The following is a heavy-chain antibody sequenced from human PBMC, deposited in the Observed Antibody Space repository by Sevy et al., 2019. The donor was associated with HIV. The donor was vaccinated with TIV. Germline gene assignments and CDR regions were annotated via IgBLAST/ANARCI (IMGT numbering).Heavy chain of an antibody. D-gene: IGHD3-16*02. J-gene: IGHJ3*02. V-gene: IGHV3-74*01. CDR2: IYGDGRTT. CDR3: AREVVIYDAFDI. CDR1: GFTFSRHW. Sequence: VGSLRLSCAASGFTFSRHWMHWVRQAPGKGLVWVSRIYGDGRTTNYADSVKGRFTISRDNAENTLYLQMNSLRADDTAVYYCAREVVIYDAFDIWGQGTMVTVSS.